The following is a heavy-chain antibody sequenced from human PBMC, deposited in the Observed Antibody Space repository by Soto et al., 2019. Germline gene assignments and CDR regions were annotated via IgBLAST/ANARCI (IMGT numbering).Heavy chain of an antibody. V-gene: IGHV4-4*02. CDR2: IYHSGST. D-gene: IGHD5-18*01. CDR3: ATVAHTYGYFDFAN. J-gene: IGHJ4*02. Sequence: SETLSLTCAVSGGSISNSNWWSWVRQPPGKGLEWIGNIYHSGSTNYNPSLKSRVTISIDKSNNQFSLKLSSVTAADTSVYYCATVAHTYGYFDFANWGQGTLVTVSS. CDR1: GGSISNSNW.